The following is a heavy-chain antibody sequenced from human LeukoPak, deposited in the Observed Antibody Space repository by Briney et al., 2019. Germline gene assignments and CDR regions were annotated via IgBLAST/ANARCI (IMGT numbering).Heavy chain of an antibody. V-gene: IGHV3-23*01. CDR1: GGSFSGYY. CDR2: ISGSGGST. D-gene: IGHD5-18*01. CDR3: AKAPYRDTIQLWYLFDY. Sequence: PSETLSLTCAVYGGSFSGYYWSWVRQAPGKGLEWVSAISGSGGSTYYADSVKGRFTISRDNSKNTLYLQMNSLRAEDTAVYYCAKAPYRDTIQLWYLFDYWGQGTLVTVSS. J-gene: IGHJ4*02.